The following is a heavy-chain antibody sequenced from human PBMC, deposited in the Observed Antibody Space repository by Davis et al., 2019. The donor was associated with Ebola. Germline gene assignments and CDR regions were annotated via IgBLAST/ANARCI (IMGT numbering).Heavy chain of an antibody. Sequence: SLKISCAASGFIFDDYAMHWVRQVPGKGLEWVSGIGWNSGDKGYGDSVKGRFTISRDNAKNSLYLQMNSLRAEDTAVYYCARDSASITIFWTRGQGTLVTVSS. J-gene: IGHJ4*02. CDR1: GFIFDDYA. V-gene: IGHV3-9*01. CDR3: ARDSASITIFWT. D-gene: IGHD3-9*01. CDR2: IGWNSGDK.